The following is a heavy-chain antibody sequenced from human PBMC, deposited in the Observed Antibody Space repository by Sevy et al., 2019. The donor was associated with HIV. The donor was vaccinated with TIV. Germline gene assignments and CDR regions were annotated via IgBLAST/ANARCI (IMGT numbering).Heavy chain of an antibody. CDR1: GYSIRNGYY. D-gene: IGHD6-6*01. CDR3: ARDRKYPLYYFDY. Sequence: SETLSLTCTVSGYSIRNGYYWAWIRQPPRKGLEWIGSIHHSGITHYNPSLKSRVIISLDTSKNQVSLELSSVTAADTAMYYCARDRKYPLYYFDYWGQGILATVSS. V-gene: IGHV4-38-2*02. CDR2: IHHSGIT. J-gene: IGHJ4*02.